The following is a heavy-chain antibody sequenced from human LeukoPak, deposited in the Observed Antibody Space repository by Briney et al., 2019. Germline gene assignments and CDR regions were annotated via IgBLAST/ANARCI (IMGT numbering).Heavy chain of an antibody. CDR1: GYTFTSYG. V-gene: IGHV1-18*01. D-gene: IGHD6-13*01. CDR3: ASCDSSSWYFYFDY. Sequence: GTSVKVSCKASGYTFTSYGISWVRQAPGQGLEWMGWISAYNGNTNYAQKLQGRVTMTTDTSTSTAYMELRSLRSDDTAVYYCASCDSSSWYFYFDYWGQGTLVTVSS. CDR2: ISAYNGNT. J-gene: IGHJ4*02.